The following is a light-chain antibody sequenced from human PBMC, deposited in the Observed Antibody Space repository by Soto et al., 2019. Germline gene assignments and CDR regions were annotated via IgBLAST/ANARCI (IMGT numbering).Light chain of an antibody. V-gene: IGKV3-15*01. Sequence: IVMTQSPATLSVSPGEGVTLSCRASQSVRSHLAWYQQKPGQPPRLLIYGASTRATGIPARFSGSGFGTEFTLTISSLQFEDFAVYYCQQYKKWPLFGQGTRLEIK. J-gene: IGKJ5*01. CDR3: QQYKKWPL. CDR2: GAS. CDR1: QSVRSH.